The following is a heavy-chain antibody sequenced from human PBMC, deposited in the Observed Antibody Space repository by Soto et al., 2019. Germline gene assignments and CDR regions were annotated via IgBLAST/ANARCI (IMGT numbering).Heavy chain of an antibody. D-gene: IGHD2-15*01. CDR1: GFTFSSYA. V-gene: IGHV3-30-3*01. CDR2: ISYDGSNK. CDR3: ARDGGAWSEYFDY. J-gene: IGHJ4*02. Sequence: GGSLRLSCAASGFTFSSYAMHWVRQAPGKGLEWVAVISYDGSNKYYADSVKGRFTISRDNSKNTLYLQMNSLRAEDTAVYYCARDGGAWSEYFDYWGQGTLVTVSS.